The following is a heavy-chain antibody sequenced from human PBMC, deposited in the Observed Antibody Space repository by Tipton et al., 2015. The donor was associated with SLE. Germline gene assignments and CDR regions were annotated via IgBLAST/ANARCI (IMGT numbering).Heavy chain of an antibody. CDR3: ARRIPHHYYFDL. D-gene: IGHD1-26*01. CDR2: IFYTGST. J-gene: IGHJ2*01. CDR1: GDSVRGSY. V-gene: IGHV4-59*02. Sequence: TLSLTCTVSGDSVRGSYWSWIRQPPGMGLEWIGAIFYTGSTHYNPSLTSRATISLDTSKSHFSLRLTSVTAADTAVYFCARRIPHHYYFDLWGRGTLVTVSS.